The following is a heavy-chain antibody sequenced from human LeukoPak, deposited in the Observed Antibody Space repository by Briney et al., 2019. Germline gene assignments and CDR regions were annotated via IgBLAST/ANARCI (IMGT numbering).Heavy chain of an antibody. V-gene: IGHV4-59*08. CDR2: IYYNGST. D-gene: IGHD2-2*01. J-gene: IGHJ4*02. CDR1: GAFISSYQ. Sequence: SSETLSLTCTVSGAFISSYQWSWIRLPPGKGLEWIGYIYYNGSTNYNPSLKSRVTISVDTSKNQFSLKLRSVTAADTAVYYCARRSRYCSPASCHFDYWGQGTLVTVSS. CDR3: ARRSRYCSPASCHFDY.